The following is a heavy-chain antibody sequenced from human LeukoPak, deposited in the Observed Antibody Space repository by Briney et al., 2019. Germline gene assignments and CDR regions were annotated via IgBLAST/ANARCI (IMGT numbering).Heavy chain of an antibody. J-gene: IGHJ1*01. D-gene: IGHD6-19*01. CDR2: ISSSSSYI. CDR3: ARAYKDRSLAGKKEFLQH. Sequence: GGSLRLSCAASGFTFSSYSMNWVRQAPGKGLEWVSSISSSSSYIYYADSVKGRFTISRDNANNFLYLQMNSLRAEDTALYYCARAYKDRSLAGKKEFLQHWGQGTLVTVSS. CDR1: GFTFSSYS. V-gene: IGHV3-21*04.